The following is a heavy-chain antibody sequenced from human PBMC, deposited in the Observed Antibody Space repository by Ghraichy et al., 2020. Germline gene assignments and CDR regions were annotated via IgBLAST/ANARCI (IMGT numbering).Heavy chain of an antibody. D-gene: IGHD5-12*01. J-gene: IGHJ4*02. CDR1: GFTFSTYG. CDR3: AKDTSWMSY. V-gene: IGHV3-30*02. CDR2: IRYDGSLK. Sequence: GGSLRLSCAASGFTFSTYGMHWVRQAPGKGLEWVAFIRYDGSLKFYADSVRGRFTISRDNSKNTIYLQMNSLKTEDSALYYCAKDTSWMSYWGQGTRVTVSS.